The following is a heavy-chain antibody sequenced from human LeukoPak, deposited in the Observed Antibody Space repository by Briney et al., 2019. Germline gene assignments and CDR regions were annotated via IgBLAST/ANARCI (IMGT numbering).Heavy chain of an antibody. D-gene: IGHD4-17*01. CDR1: GYSSTSYW. J-gene: IGHJ3*02. Sequence: GESLKISCKGSGYSSTSYWIGWVRQMPGKGLEWMGIIYPGDSDTRYSPSFQGQVTISADKSISTAYLQWSSLKASDTAMYYCARLHDYGDRGDAFDIWGQGTMVTVSS. V-gene: IGHV5-51*01. CDR2: IYPGDSDT. CDR3: ARLHDYGDRGDAFDI.